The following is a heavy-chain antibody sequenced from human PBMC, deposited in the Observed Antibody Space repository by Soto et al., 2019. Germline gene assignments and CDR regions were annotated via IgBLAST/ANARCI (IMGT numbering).Heavy chain of an antibody. V-gene: IGHV1-3*01. J-gene: IGHJ4*02. Sequence: QVQLVQSGAEVKKTGASVKVSCKASGYTFITYAIHWVRQAPGQRLEWMGWINGGNGNTKYSQKFQGRVTITRDTSASTAYMELRSLRSEDTAVYYCARDNGSGSYYPFVYWGQGTLVTVSS. CDR1: GYTFITYA. D-gene: IGHD3-10*01. CDR3: ARDNGSGSYYPFVY. CDR2: INGGNGNT.